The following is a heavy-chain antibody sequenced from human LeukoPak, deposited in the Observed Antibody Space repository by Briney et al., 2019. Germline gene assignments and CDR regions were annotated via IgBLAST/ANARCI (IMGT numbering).Heavy chain of an antibody. V-gene: IGHV1-69*06. Sequence: SVKVSCKASGGTFSSYAISWVRQAPGQGLEWMGGIIPIFGTANYAQKFQGRVTITADKSTSTAYMELSSLRSEDTAVYYCARSGTRYYYYYYMDVWGKGTTVTVSS. CDR3: ARSGTRYYYYYYMDV. J-gene: IGHJ6*03. CDR1: GGTFSSYA. D-gene: IGHD1-7*01. CDR2: IIPIFGTA.